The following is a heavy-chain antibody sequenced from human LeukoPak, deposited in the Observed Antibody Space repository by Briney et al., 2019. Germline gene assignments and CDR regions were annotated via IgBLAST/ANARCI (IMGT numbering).Heavy chain of an antibody. CDR2: ISGSGGST. CDR3: ARGDFWSGYYTGLY. J-gene: IGHJ4*02. Sequence: GGSLRLSCAASGFTFSSYAMRWVRQAPGKGLEWVSSISGSGGSTYYADSVKGRFTISRHNSKNTLYLQMDSLRDEDTAVYYCARGDFWSGYYTGLYWGQGTLVTVSS. D-gene: IGHD3-3*01. V-gene: IGHV3-23*01. CDR1: GFTFSSYA.